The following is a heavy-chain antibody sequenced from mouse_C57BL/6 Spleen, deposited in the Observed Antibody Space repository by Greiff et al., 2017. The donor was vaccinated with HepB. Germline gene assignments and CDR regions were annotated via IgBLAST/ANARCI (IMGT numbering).Heavy chain of an antibody. Sequence: EVKVVESGGGLVKPGGSLKLSCAASGFTFSSYAMSWVRQTPEKRLEWVATISDGGSYTYYPDNVKGRFTISRDNAKNNLYLQMSHLKSEDTAMYYCARGYYGSSGAMDYWGQGTSVTVSS. V-gene: IGHV5-4*03. D-gene: IGHD1-1*01. CDR1: GFTFSSYA. J-gene: IGHJ4*01. CDR2: ISDGGSYT. CDR3: ARGYYGSSGAMDY.